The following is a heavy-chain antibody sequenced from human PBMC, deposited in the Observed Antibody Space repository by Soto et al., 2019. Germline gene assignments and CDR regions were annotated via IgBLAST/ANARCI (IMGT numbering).Heavy chain of an antibody. J-gene: IGHJ4*02. CDR1: EFTFSTYW. CDR2: IKSDGSST. D-gene: IGHD1-26*01. CDR3: ARYVQVGAHHYYFDS. Sequence: EVHLVESGGGLVQPGGSLRLSCAASEFTFSTYWIHWVRQVPGKGLVWVSRIKSDGSSTYYADSVKGRFTITRDNAKNTLDLKMNSLRDEYTAVYYCARYVQVGAHHYYFDSWGQGTLVTVSS. V-gene: IGHV3-74*01.